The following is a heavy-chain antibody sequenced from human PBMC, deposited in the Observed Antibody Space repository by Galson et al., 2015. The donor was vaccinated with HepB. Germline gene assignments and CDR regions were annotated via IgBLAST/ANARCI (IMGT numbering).Heavy chain of an antibody. CDR1: GYTFASYG. CDR3: ANYYYASSGVGFDP. D-gene: IGHD3-22*01. J-gene: IGHJ5*02. V-gene: IGHV1-18*04. Sequence: SVKVSCKASGYTFASYGISWVRQAPGQGLEWMGWISAYNGNTNYAQKLQGRVTMTTDTSTSTAYMELRSLRSDDTAVYYCANYYYASSGVGFDPWGQGTLVTVSS. CDR2: ISAYNGNT.